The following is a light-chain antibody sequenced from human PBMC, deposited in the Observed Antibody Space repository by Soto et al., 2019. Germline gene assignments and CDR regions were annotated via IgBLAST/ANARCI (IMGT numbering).Light chain of an antibody. Sequence: EIVLTQSPATLSVSPGDRATLSCRASQSIRSNLAWYQQKPGQAPRLLIYGASTRATGLPARFSGSGSGTEFTLTISGLQSEDFAVYYCQQYNDWPITFGQGTRLEIK. J-gene: IGKJ5*01. CDR3: QQYNDWPIT. CDR2: GAS. V-gene: IGKV3-15*01. CDR1: QSIRSN.